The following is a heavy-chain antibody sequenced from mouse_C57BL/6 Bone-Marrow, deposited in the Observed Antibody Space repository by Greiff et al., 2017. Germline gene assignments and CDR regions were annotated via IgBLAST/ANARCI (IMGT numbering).Heavy chain of an antibody. V-gene: IGHV1-85*01. J-gene: IGHJ1*03. CDR3: ARYHGSSYLYFDV. CDR2: IYPRDGST. CDR1: GYTFTSYD. D-gene: IGHD1-1*01. Sequence: QVQLQQSGPELVKPGASVKLSCKASGYTFTSYDINWVKQRPGQGLEWIGWIYPRDGSTKYNEKFKGKATLTVDTSSSTAYMELHSLTSEDSAVYFCARYHGSSYLYFDVWGTGTTVTVSS.